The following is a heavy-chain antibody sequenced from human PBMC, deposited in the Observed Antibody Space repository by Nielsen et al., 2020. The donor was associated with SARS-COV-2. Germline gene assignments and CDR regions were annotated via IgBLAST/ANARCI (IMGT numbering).Heavy chain of an antibody. J-gene: IGHJ6*03. D-gene: IGHD1-26*01. CDR3: ARERRPLVGASYYYYYMDV. V-gene: IGHV4-31*03. Sequence: SETLSLTCTVSGGSISSGGYYWSWIRQHPGKGLEWIGYIYYSGSTYYNPSLKSRVTISVDTSKNQFSLKLSSVTAADTAVYYCARERRPLVGASYYYYYMDVWGKGTTVTVSS. CDR2: IYYSGST. CDR1: GGSISSGGYY.